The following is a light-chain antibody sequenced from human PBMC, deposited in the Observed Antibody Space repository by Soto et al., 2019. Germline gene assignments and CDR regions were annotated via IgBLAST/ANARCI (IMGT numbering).Light chain of an antibody. CDR3: QQYNNWPFS. V-gene: IGKV4-1*01. Sequence: TPSPYSLSVSLDERATINCKSIHIVLYISNNMNYLAWYQQKAGQPPKLLIYWASTRESGVPARFSGSGSETDFTLTISGLRSEDSAVYFCQQYNNWPFSFGQGTRLEIK. CDR1: HIVLYISNNMNY. CDR2: WAS. J-gene: IGKJ5*01.